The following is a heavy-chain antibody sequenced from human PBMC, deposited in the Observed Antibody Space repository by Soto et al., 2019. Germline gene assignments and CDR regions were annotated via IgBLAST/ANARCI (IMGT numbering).Heavy chain of an antibody. J-gene: IGHJ6*02. D-gene: IGHD6-19*01. CDR2: ISHTGTT. CDR3: ARGRKVEQWVSSGRGGGMDV. V-gene: IGHV4-59*01. CDR1: GTSISGYY. Sequence: SETLSLTCTVSGTSISGYYWSWVRQPPGKGPEWIGYISHTGTTDYRASLKSRVNLSLDTSANSFSLKLGSVTPADTALYYCARGRKVEQWVSSGRGGGMDVWGQGTTVTVS.